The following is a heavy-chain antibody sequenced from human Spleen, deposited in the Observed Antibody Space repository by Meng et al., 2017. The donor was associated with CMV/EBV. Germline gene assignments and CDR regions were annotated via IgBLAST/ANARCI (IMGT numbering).Heavy chain of an antibody. CDR1: GGTFSSYG. Sequence: ASGGTFSSYGFTWVRQAPGQGLEWMGGIIPLIGRTNYAQRFQGRVTITAERSTTTVYMELSSLTSEDTALYYCARDRYNWNERWYDPWAREPWSPSPQ. D-gene: IGHD1-20*01. V-gene: IGHV1-69*06. CDR2: IIPLIGRT. CDR3: ARDRYNWNERWYDP. J-gene: IGHJ5*02.